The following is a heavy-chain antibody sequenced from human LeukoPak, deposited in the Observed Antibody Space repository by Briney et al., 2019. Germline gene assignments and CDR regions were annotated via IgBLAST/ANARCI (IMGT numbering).Heavy chain of an antibody. J-gene: IGHJ4*02. CDR2: IYSGGST. V-gene: IGHV3-66*01. D-gene: IGHD1-26*01. CDR1: GFTVSSNY. CDR3: AREMSSGSYGY. Sequence: GGSLRLSCAASGFTVSSNYMSWVRQAPGKGLEWVSVIYSGGSTYYADSVKGRFTISRDNSKNTLYLQMNSLRAEDTAVYYCAREMSSGSYGYWGQGTLVTVSS.